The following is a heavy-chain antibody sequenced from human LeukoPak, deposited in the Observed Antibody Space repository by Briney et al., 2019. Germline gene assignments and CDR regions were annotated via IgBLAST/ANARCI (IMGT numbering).Heavy chain of an antibody. CDR1: GFTFSSYG. J-gene: IGHJ4*02. V-gene: IGHV3-30*03. CDR2: ISYDGSNK. Sequence: GGSLRLSCAASGFTFSSYGMHWVRQAPGKGLEWVAVISYDGSNKYYADSVKGRFTISRDNSKNTLYLQMNSLRGGDTAVYFCAAIAAGGQIFDYWGQGTLVTVSS. CDR3: AAIAAGGQIFDY. D-gene: IGHD6-13*01.